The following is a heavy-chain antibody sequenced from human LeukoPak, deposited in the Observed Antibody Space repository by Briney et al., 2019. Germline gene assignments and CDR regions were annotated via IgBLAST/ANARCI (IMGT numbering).Heavy chain of an antibody. J-gene: IGHJ5*02. CDR3: ARPHLMVTDWFDP. D-gene: IGHD4-23*01. CDR2: INPNSGGT. Sequence: ASVKVSCKASGYTFTGYYMHWVRQAPGQGLEWMGWINPNSGGTNYAQKFQGRVTMTRDTSISTAYMELSRLRSDDTAVYYCARPHLMVTDWFDPWGQGTLVTVSS. V-gene: IGHV1-2*02. CDR1: GYTFTGYY.